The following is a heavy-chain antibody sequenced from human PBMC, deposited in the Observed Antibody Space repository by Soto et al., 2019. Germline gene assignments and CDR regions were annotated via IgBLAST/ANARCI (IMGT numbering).Heavy chain of an antibody. CDR3: ARETGYSSGWYGDYLDY. V-gene: IGHV4-61*01. D-gene: IGHD6-19*01. CDR1: GGSVSSGSHY. CDR2: SFYSGST. Sequence: SETLTLTCTVSGGSVSSGSHYWSWIRQPPGKGLEWIGYSFYSGSTNYNPSLKSRVTISVDTSKNQFSLRLSSVTAADTAVYYCARETGYSSGWYGDYLDYWGQGTLVTVSS. J-gene: IGHJ4*02.